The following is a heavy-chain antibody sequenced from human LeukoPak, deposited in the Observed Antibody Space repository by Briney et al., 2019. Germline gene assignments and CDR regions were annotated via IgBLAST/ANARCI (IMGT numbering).Heavy chain of an antibody. D-gene: IGHD6-13*01. J-gene: IGHJ4*02. V-gene: IGHV3-11*01. Sequence: GGSLRLSCAASGFTFTDYYMSWIRQAPGKGLESVSSISSSGSIKNYADSVKGRFTISRDNAKNSLFLQMNSLRAEDTAVYYCARNIGSSWYEDYWGQGTLVTVSS. CDR2: ISSSGSIK. CDR1: GFTFTDYY. CDR3: ARNIGSSWYEDY.